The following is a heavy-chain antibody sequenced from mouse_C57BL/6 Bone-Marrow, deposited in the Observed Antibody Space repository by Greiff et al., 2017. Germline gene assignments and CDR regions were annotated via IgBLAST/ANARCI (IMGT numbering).Heavy chain of an antibody. J-gene: IGHJ2*01. CDR1: GYTFTEYT. D-gene: IGHD3-2*02. Sequence: QVQLQQSGAELVKPGASVKLSCKASGYTFTEYTIHWVKQRSGQGLEWIGWFYPGSGSTNYNEKFKSKATLTVDTSSSTAYMQLSSLTSEDSAVYYCARGRSSGYSDYWGQGTTLTVSS. CDR3: ARGRSSGYSDY. V-gene: IGHV1-62-2*01. CDR2: FYPGSGST.